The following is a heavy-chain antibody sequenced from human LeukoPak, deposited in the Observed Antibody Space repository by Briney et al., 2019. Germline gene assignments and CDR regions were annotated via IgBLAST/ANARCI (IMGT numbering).Heavy chain of an antibody. V-gene: IGHV3-7*01. J-gene: IGHJ6*02. D-gene: IGHD6-19*01. CDR2: IKQDGGEK. CDR1: GFPFSSYW. Sequence: GGSLHLSCEASGFPFSSYWMRWAGRAPGKGEEGVDKIKQDGGEKYNEDSLNVRFTIPRDNALNSLYLQMNSLRAEDTAVYYCARDRSVADTYYYGMDVWGQGTTVTVSS. CDR3: ARDRSVADTYYYGMDV.